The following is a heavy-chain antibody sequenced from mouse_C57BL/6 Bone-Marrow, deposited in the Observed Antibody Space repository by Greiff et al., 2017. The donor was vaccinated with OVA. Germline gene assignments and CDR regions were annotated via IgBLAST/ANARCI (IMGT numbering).Heavy chain of an antibody. CDR2: IYPGDGDT. CDR1: GYAFSSYW. V-gene: IGHV1-80*01. CDR3: ARLIKNYFDY. D-gene: IGHD2-4*01. Sequence: VKLMESGAELVKPGASVKISCKASGYAFSSYWMNWVKQRPGKGLEWIGQIYPGDGDTNYNGKFKGKATLTADKSSSTAYMQLSSLTSEDSAVYFCARLIKNYFDYWGQGTTLTVSS. J-gene: IGHJ2*01.